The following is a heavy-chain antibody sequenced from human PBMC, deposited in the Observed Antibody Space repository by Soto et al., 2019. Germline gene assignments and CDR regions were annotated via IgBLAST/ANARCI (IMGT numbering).Heavy chain of an antibody. V-gene: IGHV1-3*01. CDR3: ATVVPAAHAWFDP. J-gene: IGHJ5*02. D-gene: IGHD2-2*01. Sequence: QVQLVQSGAEVKKPGASVKVSCKASGYTFTSYAMHWVRQAPGQRLEWMGWINAGNGNTKYPQKFQGRVTITRDTSASTAYMELSSLRSEDTAVYYCATVVPAAHAWFDPWGQGTLVTVSS. CDR1: GYTFTSYA. CDR2: INAGNGNT.